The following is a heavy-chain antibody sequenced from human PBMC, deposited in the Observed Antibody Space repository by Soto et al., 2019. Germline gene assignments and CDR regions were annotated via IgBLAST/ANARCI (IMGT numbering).Heavy chain of an antibody. V-gene: IGHV3-33*01. D-gene: IGHD6-13*01. CDR2: IWYDGSNK. CDR1: GFTFSSYG. CDR3: ARDLGGSRQQRIYYYCGMDV. Sequence: GGPLRLSCAASGFTFSSYGMHWVRQAPGKGLEWVALIWYDGSNKYYADSVKGRFTISRDNSKNTLYLQMNSLRAEDTAVYYCARDLGGSRQQRIYYYCGMDVWGQGTTVTVSS. J-gene: IGHJ6*02.